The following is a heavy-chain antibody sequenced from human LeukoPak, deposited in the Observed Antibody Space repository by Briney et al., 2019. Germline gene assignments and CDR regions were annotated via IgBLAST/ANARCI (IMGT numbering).Heavy chain of an antibody. J-gene: IGHJ6*03. CDR2: ISADNGET. CDR1: GYSFTSYG. Sequence: ASVKVSCKASGYSFTSYGISWVRQAPGQGLEWVGWISADNGETTNAQKVQGRVTMTTDTSTSTASMELRSLRFDDTAVYYCARDLPRRESNSFYFYAYYMDVWGKGTTVIVSS. V-gene: IGHV1-18*01. CDR3: ARDLPRRESNSFYFYAYYMDV. D-gene: IGHD4-23*01.